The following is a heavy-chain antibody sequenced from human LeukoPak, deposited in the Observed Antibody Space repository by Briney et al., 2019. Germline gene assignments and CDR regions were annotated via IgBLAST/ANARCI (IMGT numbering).Heavy chain of an antibody. CDR3: ARHREGYYFDY. CDR2: LYNSGST. CDR1: GGSISYYY. D-gene: IGHD1-26*01. J-gene: IGHJ4*02. V-gene: IGHV4-59*08. Sequence: PSETLSLTCTVSGGSISYYYWSWIRQPPGKGLEWIGYLYNSGSTNYNPSLKSRVTISVDTSKNQFSLKVSSVTAADTAVYYCARHREGYYFDYWGQGTLVTVSS.